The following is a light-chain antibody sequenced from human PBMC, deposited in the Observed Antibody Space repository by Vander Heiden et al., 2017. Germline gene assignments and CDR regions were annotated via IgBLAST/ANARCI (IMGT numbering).Light chain of an antibody. J-gene: IGKJ2*01. CDR1: QSILEGNGLNY. V-gene: IGKV2-28*01. CDR2: VGS. CDR3: MQPLQTPYT. Sequence: DIVMTHSPPSLLVTPGEPTSITCSSSQSILEGNGLNYLNWYLQKPGQSPQLLIYVGSNRASGVPDRFSGSGSGTDFTLKISRVEAGDVGVYYCMQPLQTPYTFGQGTRLEIK.